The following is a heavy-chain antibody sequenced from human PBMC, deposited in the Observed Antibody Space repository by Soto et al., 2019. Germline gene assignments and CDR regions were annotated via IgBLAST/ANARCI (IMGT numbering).Heavy chain of an antibody. D-gene: IGHD3-10*01. CDR3: ARDQIATSMVRGAFDY. CDR1: GFTFSSYG. V-gene: IGHV3-33*01. CDR2: IWYDGSNK. Sequence: QVQLVESGGGVVQPGRSLRLSCAASGFTFSSYGMHWVRQAPGKGLEWVAVIWYDGSNKYYADSVKGRFTISRDNSKNTLYLQMNSRRAEDTAVYYCARDQIATSMVRGAFDYWGQEPLVTVSS. J-gene: IGHJ4*02.